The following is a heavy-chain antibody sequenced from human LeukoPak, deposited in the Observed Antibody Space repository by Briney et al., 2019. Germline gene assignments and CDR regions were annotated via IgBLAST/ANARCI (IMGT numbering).Heavy chain of an antibody. D-gene: IGHD3-16*01. CDR2: INMYTANP. CDR3: ARHDNDDDFDY. V-gene: IGHV7-4-1*02. J-gene: IGHJ4*02. CDR1: GYTFIRYA. Sequence: ASVKVSCKASGYTFIRYAINWLRQVPGQGLEWMGWINMYTANPAYAQGFTERFVFSLDTSDSTAYLEISNLKAEDTAVYYCARHDNDDDFDYWGQGTLVTVSS.